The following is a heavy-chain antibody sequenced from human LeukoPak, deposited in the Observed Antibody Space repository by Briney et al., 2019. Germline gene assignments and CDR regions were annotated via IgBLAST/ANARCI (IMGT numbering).Heavy chain of an antibody. CDR1: GYTFTGYY. V-gene: IGHV1-2*02. Sequence: ASVKVSCKASGYTFTGYYMHSVRQAPGQGLEWMGWINPNSGGTNYAQKFQGRVTMTRDTSISTAYMELSRLRSDDTDVYYCAIYDSSGYYGPWGQGTLVTVSS. CDR2: INPNSGGT. D-gene: IGHD3-22*01. J-gene: IGHJ5*02. CDR3: AIYDSSGYYGP.